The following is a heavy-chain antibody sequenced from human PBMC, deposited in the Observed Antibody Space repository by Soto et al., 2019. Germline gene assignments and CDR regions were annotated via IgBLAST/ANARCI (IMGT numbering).Heavy chain of an antibody. CDR1: GCTFSSYG. J-gene: IGHJ6*02. D-gene: IGHD7-27*01. CDR2: MSYDGSNK. V-gene: IGHV3-30*18. Sequence: GGSLRLSCAASGCTFSSYGMHWVRQAPGKGLEWVAVMSYDGSNKYYVDSVKGRFTISRDNSKNTLYLQMNSLRAEDTAVYYCAKDLGRNYYYGMDVWGQGTTVTVYS. CDR3: AKDLGRNYYYGMDV.